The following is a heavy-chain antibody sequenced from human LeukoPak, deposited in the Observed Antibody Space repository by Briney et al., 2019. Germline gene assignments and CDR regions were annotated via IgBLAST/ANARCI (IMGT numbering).Heavy chain of an antibody. D-gene: IGHD2-15*01. CDR3: ARNYCSGGSCYPHDAFDI. CDR1: GGSISSDDYY. V-gene: IGHV4-30-4*08. Sequence: TSETLSLTCTVSGGSISSDDYYWSWIRQPPGKGLEWIGYIYYSGSNYYNPSLKSRVTISVDTSKNQFSLKLSSVTAADTAVYYCARNYCSGGSCYPHDAFDIWGQGTMVTVSS. CDR2: IYYSGSN. J-gene: IGHJ3*02.